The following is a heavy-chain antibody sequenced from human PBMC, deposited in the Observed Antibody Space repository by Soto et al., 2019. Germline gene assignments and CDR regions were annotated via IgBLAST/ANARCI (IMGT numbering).Heavy chain of an antibody. CDR3: ARGSGLDAFAY. J-gene: IGHJ4*02. CDR1: GYTFTSYA. D-gene: IGHD2-15*01. CDR2: MNPIFGTA. Sequence: SVKVSCKASGYTFTSYAMSWVRQAPGQGLEWMGGMNPIFGTANYAQKFQGRVTITADESTSTAYMELSSMRSEDTAVYYCARGSGLDAFAYWGQGTLVSFST. V-gene: IGHV1-69*13.